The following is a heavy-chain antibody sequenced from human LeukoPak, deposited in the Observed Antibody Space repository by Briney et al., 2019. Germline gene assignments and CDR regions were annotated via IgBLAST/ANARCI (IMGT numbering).Heavy chain of an antibody. J-gene: IGHJ4*02. D-gene: IGHD2-15*01. Sequence: GGSLRLSCAASGFTFSNAWMSWVRQAPGKGLVWVSRINSDGSSTIYANSVKGRFTISRDNSKNTLYLQMNSLRAEDTAVYYCAKDWHLGYCSGGSCYDPGYWGQGTLVTVSS. CDR3: AKDWHLGYCSGGSCYDPGY. V-gene: IGHV3-74*01. CDR2: INSDGSST. CDR1: GFTFSNAW.